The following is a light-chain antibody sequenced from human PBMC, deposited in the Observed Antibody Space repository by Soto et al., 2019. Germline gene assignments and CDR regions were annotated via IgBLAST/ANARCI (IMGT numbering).Light chain of an antibody. V-gene: IGLV1-51*01. CDR3: GTWDSSLSAHAV. Sequence: QSVLTQPPSVSVAPGQKVTISCSGSSSNIGNNYVSWYQQLPGTAPKLLIYDNNKRPSGIPDRFSGSKSGTSATLGITGLQTGDEADYYCGTWDSSLSAHAVFGGGTQLTVL. CDR2: DNN. CDR1: SSNIGNNY. J-gene: IGLJ7*01.